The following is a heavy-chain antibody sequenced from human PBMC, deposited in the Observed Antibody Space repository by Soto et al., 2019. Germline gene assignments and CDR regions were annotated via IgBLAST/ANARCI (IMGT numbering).Heavy chain of an antibody. CDR1: GFTFSSYA. CDR2: ISGSGGST. V-gene: IGHV3-23*01. D-gene: IGHD3-22*01. CDR3: AKDQGYYYDSSGPNWFDP. Sequence: PGGSLRLSCAASGFTFSSYAMSWVGQAPGKGLEWVSAISGSGGSTYYADSVKGRFTISRDNSKNTLYLQMNSLRAEDTAVYYCAKDQGYYYDSSGPNWFDPWGQGTLVTVSS. J-gene: IGHJ5*02.